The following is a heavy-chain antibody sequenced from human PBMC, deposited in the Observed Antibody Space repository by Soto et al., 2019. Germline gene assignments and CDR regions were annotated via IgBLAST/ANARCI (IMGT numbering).Heavy chain of an antibody. CDR3: ARVGSFIDY. Sequence: GGSLRLSCAASGFTFSSYSMNWVRQAPGKGLEWVSYISSSSSTIYYADSVKGRFTISRDNAKNSLYLQMNSLRAEDTAVYYCARVGSFIDYWGQGTLVTVSS. CDR1: GFTFSSYS. J-gene: IGHJ4*02. V-gene: IGHV3-48*01. D-gene: IGHD3-16*01. CDR2: ISSSSSTI.